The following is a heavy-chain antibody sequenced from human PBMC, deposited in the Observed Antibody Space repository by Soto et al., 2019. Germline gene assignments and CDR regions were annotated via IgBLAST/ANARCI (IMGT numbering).Heavy chain of an antibody. D-gene: IGHD6-13*01. J-gene: IGHJ6*02. CDR1: GVSISSTSYY. Sequence: PSDTLSLTCTASGVSISSTSYYWGWIRQPPGKGLECIGNIYYSGSTYYNPSLKSRLTISLNTSKNQFSLKLTSVTAADTAMYYCARLGKLYGSTSYFGMDVWGQGTTVTVSS. V-gene: IGHV4-39*01. CDR3: ARLGKLYGSTSYFGMDV. CDR2: IYYSGST.